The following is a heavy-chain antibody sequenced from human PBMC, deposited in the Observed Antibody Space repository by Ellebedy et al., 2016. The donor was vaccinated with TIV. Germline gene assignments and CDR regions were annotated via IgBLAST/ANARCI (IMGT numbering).Heavy chain of an antibody. D-gene: IGHD5-12*01. CDR2: ISSSSSLM. CDR3: ATGVKVATISTQSGFDY. CDR1: GFTFSSYS. J-gene: IGHJ4*02. V-gene: IGHV3-48*01. Sequence: GESLKISXVVSGFTFSSYSMNWVRQAPGKGLEWVSYISSSSSLMYYVDSVKGRFAISRDSSQNTVYLQMNSLRAEDTGVYYCATGVKVATISTQSGFDYWGQGTLVTVSS.